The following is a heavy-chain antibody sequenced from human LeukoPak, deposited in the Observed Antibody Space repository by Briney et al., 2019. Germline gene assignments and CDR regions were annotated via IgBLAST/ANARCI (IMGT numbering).Heavy chain of an antibody. D-gene: IGHD4-17*01. CDR1: GYSISSGYY. J-gene: IGHJ4*02. CDR3: ARNGYGDYVIDY. V-gene: IGHV4-38-2*02. CDR2: IYHSGST. Sequence: SETLSLTCTVSGYSISSGYYWGWIRQPPGKGLEWIGSIYHSGSTYYNPSLKSRVTISVDTSKNQFSLKLSSVTAADTAVYYCARNGYGDYVIDYWGQGTLVTVSS.